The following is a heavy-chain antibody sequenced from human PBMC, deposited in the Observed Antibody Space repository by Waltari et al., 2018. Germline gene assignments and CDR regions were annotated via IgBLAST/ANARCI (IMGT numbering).Heavy chain of an antibody. J-gene: IGHJ4*02. D-gene: IGHD3-22*01. CDR2: INHSGRT. Sequence: QVQLQEWGAGLLKPSETLSLTCAVSGGSFSDYYWTWIRQPPGEGLEWIGEINHSGRTKYNPSLKSRVTMSVDTSKSQFALKLTSVTAADTAMYYCARTTFYFDSDGSYYVYSSDYWGQGALVTVSS. V-gene: IGHV4-34*02. CDR3: ARTTFYFDSDGSYYVYSSDY. CDR1: GGSFSDYY.